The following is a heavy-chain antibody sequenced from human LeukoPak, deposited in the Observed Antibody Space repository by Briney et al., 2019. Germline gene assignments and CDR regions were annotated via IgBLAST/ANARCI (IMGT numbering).Heavy chain of an antibody. V-gene: IGHV1-46*04. CDR3: ARHSCTGNSCHSDY. D-gene: IGHD2-8*02. CDR2: INPRGGST. CDR1: GYTFIDYY. Sequence: ASVKVSCKASGYTFIDYYMHWVRQAPGHGLEWMGIINPRGGSTTYAQKLQGRVTMTRDTSTSTVYMELSSLRSEDTALYYCARHSCTGNSCHSDYWGQGTLVTVSS. J-gene: IGHJ4*02.